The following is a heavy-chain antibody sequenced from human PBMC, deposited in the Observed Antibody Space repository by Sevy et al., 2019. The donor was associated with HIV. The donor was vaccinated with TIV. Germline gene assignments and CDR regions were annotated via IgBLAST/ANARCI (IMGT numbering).Heavy chain of an antibody. CDR1: GFSFDSYG. V-gene: IGHV3-23*01. CDR2: ISGSGTRT. Sequence: GGSLRLSCAVSGFSFDSYGMTWVRQAPGKGLEWVSGISGSGTRTYYADSVKGRFSISRDNSKNRLDLQMNSLRSEETAIYYWGKGGGGHYDPDEIGYYFYYYNMDVWGKGTTVTVSS. CDR3: GKGGGGHYDPDEIGYYFYYYNMDV. J-gene: IGHJ6*03. D-gene: IGHD3-22*01.